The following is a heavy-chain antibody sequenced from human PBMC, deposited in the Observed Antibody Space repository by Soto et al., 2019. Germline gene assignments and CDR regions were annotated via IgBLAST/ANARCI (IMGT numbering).Heavy chain of an antibody. J-gene: IGHJ3*02. Sequence: SVKVSCKASGGTLSSYAIIWVRQAPGQGLEWMGGIIPIFGTANYAQKFQGRVTITADESTSTAYMELSSLRSEDTAVHYCARGNGPYYCSGGSCYSVEDAFDIWGQGTMVTVSS. CDR2: IIPIFGTA. D-gene: IGHD2-15*01. CDR3: ARGNGPYYCSGGSCYSVEDAFDI. CDR1: GGTLSSYA. V-gene: IGHV1-69*13.